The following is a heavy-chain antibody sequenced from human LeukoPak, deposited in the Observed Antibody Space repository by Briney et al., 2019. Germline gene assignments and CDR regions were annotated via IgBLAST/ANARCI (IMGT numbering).Heavy chain of an antibody. V-gene: IGHV1-2*02. D-gene: IGHD2-2*01. CDR3: ARDTIVVVPAATLYYYYYMDV. Sequence: ASVKVSCKASGYTFTGYYMHWVRQAPGQGLEWMEWINPNSGGTNYAQKFQGRVTMTRDTSISTAYMELSRLRSDDTAVYYCARDTIVVVPAATLYYYYYMDVWGKGTTVTVSS. CDR1: GYTFTGYY. CDR2: INPNSGGT. J-gene: IGHJ6*03.